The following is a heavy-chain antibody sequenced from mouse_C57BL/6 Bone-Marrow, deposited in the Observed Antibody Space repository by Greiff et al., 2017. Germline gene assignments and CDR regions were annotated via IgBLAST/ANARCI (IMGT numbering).Heavy chain of an antibody. CDR3: TKGNGTWRYFDV. CDR2: IDPENGDT. D-gene: IGHD4-1*01. CDR1: GFNIKDDY. J-gene: IGHJ1*03. Sequence: VQLQQSGAELVRPGASVKLSCTASGFNIKDDYMHWVKQRPEQGLEWIGWIDPENGDTEYASKFQGKATITADTSSNTAYLQLSSLTSEDTAVYYCTKGNGTWRYFDVWGTGTTVTVSS. V-gene: IGHV14-4*01.